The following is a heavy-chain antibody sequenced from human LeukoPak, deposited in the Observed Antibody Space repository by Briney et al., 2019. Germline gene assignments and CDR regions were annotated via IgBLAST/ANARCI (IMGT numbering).Heavy chain of an antibody. CDR3: ASDSGSYYNWFDH. D-gene: IGHD1-26*01. J-gene: IGHJ5*02. V-gene: IGHV4-61*02. CDR2: IYTSGST. Sequence: SQTLSLTCTVSGGSISSGSYDWSWIRQPAGKGLEWIGRIYTSGSTNYNPSLKSRFTISVDTSKNHFSLKLSSVTAADTAVYYCASDSGSYYNWFDHWGQGTLVTVSS. CDR1: GGSISSGSYD.